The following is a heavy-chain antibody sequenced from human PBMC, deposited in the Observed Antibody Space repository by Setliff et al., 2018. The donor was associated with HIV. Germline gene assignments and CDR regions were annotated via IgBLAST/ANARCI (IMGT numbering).Heavy chain of an antibody. CDR2: ISAYNGNT. J-gene: IGHJ6*02. Sequence: ASVKVSCKASGYTFTSYGISWVRQAPGQGLEWMGWISAYNGNTDYAQKLQGRVTLTTDTSTSTAYMELRSLRFDDTAVYYCARDVEHMMDVWGQGTTVTVSS. CDR3: ARDVEHMMDV. CDR1: GYTFTSYG. V-gene: IGHV1-18*01.